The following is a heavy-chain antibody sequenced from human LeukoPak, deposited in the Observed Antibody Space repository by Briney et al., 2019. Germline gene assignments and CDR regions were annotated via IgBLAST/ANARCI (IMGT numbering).Heavy chain of an antibody. V-gene: IGHV3-23*01. J-gene: IGHJ5*02. CDR1: GFTFSSYA. CDR2: ISGSGGST. D-gene: IGHD3-10*01. CDR3: AKEVEYYSGSLGWFDP. Sequence: GGSLRLSCAASGFTFSSYAMSWVRQAPGKGLEWVSAISGSGGSTYYADSVKGRFTISRDNSKNTLYLQMNSLRAEDTAVYYCAKEVEYYSGSLGWFDPWGQGTLVTVSS.